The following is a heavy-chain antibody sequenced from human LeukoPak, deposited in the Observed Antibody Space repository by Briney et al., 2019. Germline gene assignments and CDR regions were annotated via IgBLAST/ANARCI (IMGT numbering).Heavy chain of an antibody. D-gene: IGHD2/OR15-2a*01. CDR3: ARSTPFDPFDY. V-gene: IGHV3-7*01. Sequence: GGSLRLSCAASGFTFSSYWMSWVRQAPGKGLEWVANIKQDGSGKYYVDSVKGRFTISRDNAKNTLYLQMNSLRAEDTAVYYCARSTPFDPFDYWGQGTLVTVSS. CDR1: GFTFSSYW. J-gene: IGHJ4*02. CDR2: IKQDGSGK.